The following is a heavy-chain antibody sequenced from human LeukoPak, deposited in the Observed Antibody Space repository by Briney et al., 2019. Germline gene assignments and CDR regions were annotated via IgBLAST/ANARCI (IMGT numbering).Heavy chain of an antibody. Sequence: GGSLRLSCAASGFTVSSNYMSWVRQAPGKGLEWVSVIYSGGSTYYADSVKGRFTISRDNSKNTLYLQMNSLRAEDTAVYYCARASPSSWYVYWGQGTLVTVSS. CDR3: ARASPSSWYVY. V-gene: IGHV3-53*01. CDR1: GFTVSSNY. J-gene: IGHJ4*02. D-gene: IGHD6-13*01. CDR2: IYSGGST.